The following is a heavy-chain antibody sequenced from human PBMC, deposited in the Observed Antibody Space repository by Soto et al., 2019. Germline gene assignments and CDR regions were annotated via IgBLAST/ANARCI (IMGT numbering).Heavy chain of an antibody. J-gene: IGHJ4*02. V-gene: IGHV1-18*01. CDR3: ARDDTGVALDS. CDR1: GYTFITYG. CDR2: ISPYDGNT. D-gene: IGHD5-18*01. Sequence: QVQLVQSGAEVKKPGASVKVSCRASGYTFITYGINWVRQAPGQGLEWIGWISPYDGNTHYGQNLQGRVSMTTDPLTGTAYMELRSLRSDDTAVYYCARDDTGVALDSWGQGTLVTVSS.